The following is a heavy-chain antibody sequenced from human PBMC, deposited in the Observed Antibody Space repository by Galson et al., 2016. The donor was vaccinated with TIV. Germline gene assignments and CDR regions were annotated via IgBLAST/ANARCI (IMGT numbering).Heavy chain of an antibody. D-gene: IGHD5-18*01. CDR2: INPYSADT. V-gene: IGHV1-2*02. CDR3: ARGFNYGLDFYYVMDV. Sequence: SVKVSCKASGYPFSAYYIHWVRQAPGQGLEWMGWINPYSADTNYAQSFQGRVSMTSDTSINTAYMELSRLRPDDTAIFFCARGFNYGLDFYYVMDVWGHGTTVTVSS. J-gene: IGHJ6*02. CDR1: GYPFSAYY.